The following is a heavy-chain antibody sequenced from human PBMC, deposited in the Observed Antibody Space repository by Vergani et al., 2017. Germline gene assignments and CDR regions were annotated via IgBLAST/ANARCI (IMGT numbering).Heavy chain of an antibody. Sequence: EVQLVESGGGLVQPGGSLRLSCAASGFTFSSYWMHWVRHAPGKGLVWVSRINSDGSSTSYADSVKGRFTISRDNAKNTLYLQMNSLRAEDTAVYYCARGPYYYDSSGSGIDYWGQGTLVTVSS. J-gene: IGHJ4*02. CDR3: ARGPYYYDSSGSGIDY. CDR1: GFTFSSYW. D-gene: IGHD3-22*01. CDR2: INSDGSST. V-gene: IGHV3-74*02.